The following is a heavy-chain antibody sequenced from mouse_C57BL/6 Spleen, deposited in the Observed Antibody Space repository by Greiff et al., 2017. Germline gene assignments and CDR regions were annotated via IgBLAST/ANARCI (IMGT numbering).Heavy chain of an antibody. D-gene: IGHD2-5*01. CDR3: TRPTIVTHYYAMDY. CDR1: GYTFTSYW. V-gene: IGHV1-5*01. J-gene: IGHJ4*01. CDR2: IYPGNSDT. Sequence: VHVKQSGTVLARPGASVKMSCKTSGYTFTSYWMHWVKQRPGKGLEWIGAIYPGNSDTSYNQKLKGKAKLTAVTSASTAYMELSSLTNEDSAVYYSTRPTIVTHYYAMDYWGQGTSVTVSS.